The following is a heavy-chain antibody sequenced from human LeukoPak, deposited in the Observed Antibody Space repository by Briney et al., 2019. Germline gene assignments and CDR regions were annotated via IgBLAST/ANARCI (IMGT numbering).Heavy chain of an antibody. D-gene: IGHD1-14*01. CDR2: INHSGST. CDR1: GGSFSGYY. V-gene: IGHV4-34*01. Sequence: SETLSLTCAVYGGSFSGYYWSWIRQPPGKGLEWIGAINHSGSTNYNPSLKSRVTISVDTSKNQFSLKLSSVTAADTAVYYCARDLTFGGNWFDPWGQGTLVTVSS. J-gene: IGHJ5*02. CDR3: ARDLTFGGNWFDP.